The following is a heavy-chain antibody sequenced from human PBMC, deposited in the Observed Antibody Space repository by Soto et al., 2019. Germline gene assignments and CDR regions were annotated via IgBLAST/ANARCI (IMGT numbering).Heavy chain of an antibody. CDR3: HGYSSGSDNYYYYGMDV. Sequence: QVQLVQSGAEVKKPGSSVKVSCKASGGTFSSYAISWVRQAPGQGLEWMGGIIPIFGTANYAQKFQGRVTITADEYTSTAYMELSSLRSEDTAVYYCHGYSSGSDNYYYYGMDVWGQGTTVTVSS. J-gene: IGHJ6*02. V-gene: IGHV1-69*01. CDR2: IIPIFGTA. CDR1: GGTFSSYA. D-gene: IGHD6-19*01.